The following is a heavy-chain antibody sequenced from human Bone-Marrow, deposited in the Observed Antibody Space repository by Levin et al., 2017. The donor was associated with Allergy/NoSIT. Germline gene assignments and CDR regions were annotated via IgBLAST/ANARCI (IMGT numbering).Heavy chain of an antibody. J-gene: IGHJ4*02. CDR2: ISYDGSNK. Sequence: GESLKISCAASGFTFSSYGMHWVRQAPGKGLEWVAVISYDGSNKYYADSVKGRFTISRDNSKNTLYLQMNSLRAEDTAVYYCAKPYSSSWYNYFDYWGQGTLVTVSS. CDR1: GFTFSSYG. CDR3: AKPYSSSWYNYFDY. D-gene: IGHD6-13*01. V-gene: IGHV3-30*18.